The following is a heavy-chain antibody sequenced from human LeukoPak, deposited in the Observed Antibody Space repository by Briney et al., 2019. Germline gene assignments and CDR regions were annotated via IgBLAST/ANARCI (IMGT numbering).Heavy chain of an antibody. V-gene: IGHV3-9*01. CDR3: AKSAVSGDYPYYYYYGMDV. CDR1: GFTFDDYA. Sequence: GGSLRLSCAASGFTFDDYAMHWVRQAPGKGLEWVSGISWNSGSIGYADSEKGRFTISRDNAKNSLYLQMNSLRAEDTALYYCAKSAVSGDYPYYYYYGMDVWGQGTTVTVSS. CDR2: ISWNSGSI. J-gene: IGHJ6*02. D-gene: IGHD4-17*01.